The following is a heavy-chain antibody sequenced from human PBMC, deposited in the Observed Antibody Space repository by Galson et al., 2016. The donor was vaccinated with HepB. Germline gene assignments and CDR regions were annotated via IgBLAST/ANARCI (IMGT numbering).Heavy chain of an antibody. Sequence: SLRLSCAASGFTFSSYAMHWVRQAPGKGLEWVAVISYDRSNKHYADSVKGRFTISRDNAKNSMYLQMNSLRDEDTAVYYCARVGSARRGGMDVWGQGTTVTVSS. J-gene: IGHJ6*02. CDR2: ISYDRSNK. CDR1: GFTFSSYA. CDR3: ARVGSARRGGMDV. D-gene: IGHD2-15*01. V-gene: IGHV3-30-3*01.